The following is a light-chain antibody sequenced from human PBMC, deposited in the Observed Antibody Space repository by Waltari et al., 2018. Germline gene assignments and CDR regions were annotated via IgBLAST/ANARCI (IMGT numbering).Light chain of an antibody. Sequence: QSALTQPASVSGSPGQSITISCTGTSSDVGGYNYVSWYQQHPGKAPKIMIYEVSNRPSGVSNRFAGSKSGTTASLTISGLQAEDEADYYCSSYTSSSTLFGGGTKLTVL. J-gene: IGLJ2*01. CDR3: SSYTSSSTL. CDR1: SSDVGGYNY. V-gene: IGLV2-14*01. CDR2: EVS.